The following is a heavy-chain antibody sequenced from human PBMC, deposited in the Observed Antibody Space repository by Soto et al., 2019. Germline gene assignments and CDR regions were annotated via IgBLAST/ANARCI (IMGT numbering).Heavy chain of an antibody. J-gene: IGHJ2*01. V-gene: IGHV4-4*07. CDR3: ARDRGEYTSSWFWYFSH. CDR1: AASISRFK. Sequence: PSETLSLTCSLSAASISRFKWNWIRQPAGKGPEWVGRLNIAGTINYNPSLKSRITMSMDTSKNQISLHLRSVTAADTAIYYCARDRGEYTSSWFWYFSHWGHGTLVTVSS. CDR2: LNIAGTI. D-gene: IGHD6-13*01.